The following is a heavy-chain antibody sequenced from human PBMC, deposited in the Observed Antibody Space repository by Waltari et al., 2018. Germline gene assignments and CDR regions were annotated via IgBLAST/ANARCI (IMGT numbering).Heavy chain of an antibody. J-gene: IGHJ3*02. D-gene: IGHD6-13*01. CDR3: ASIAAGNGDDAFDI. CDR1: GFTFSSYS. V-gene: IGHV3-48*01. CDR2: ISSSSSTI. Sequence: EVQLLESGGGLVQPGGSLRLSCAASGFTFSSYSMNWVRQAPGKGLEWVSYISSSSSTIYYADSVKGRFTISRDNAKNSLYLQMNSLRAEDTAVYYCASIAAGNGDDAFDIWGQGTMVTVSS.